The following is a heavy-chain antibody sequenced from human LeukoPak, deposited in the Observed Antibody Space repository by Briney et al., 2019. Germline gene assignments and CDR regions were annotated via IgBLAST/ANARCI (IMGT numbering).Heavy chain of an antibody. CDR3: ARVGQVVTATQGSFDY. D-gene: IGHD2-21*02. CDR1: GYTFTSYG. V-gene: IGHV1-18*01. CDR2: IIPHNGNT. J-gene: IGHJ4*02. Sequence: ASVKVSCKASGYTFTSYGISWVRKTPGQPLEWMGSIIPHNGNTNYAQKLQGRATMTTDTSTSTAYMELRSLRSDDTAVYYCARVGQVVTATQGSFDYWGQGALVTVSS.